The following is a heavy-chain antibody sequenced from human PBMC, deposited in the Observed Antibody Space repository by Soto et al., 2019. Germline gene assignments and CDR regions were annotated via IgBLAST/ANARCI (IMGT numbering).Heavy chain of an antibody. V-gene: IGHV4-59*08. J-gene: IGHJ3*02. D-gene: IGHD6-13*01. CDR3: ARQAAGRHLVAFDI. CDR2: IYYSGST. Sequence: ALEIMSLTCTVSGGSISSYCWSWIRHPPGKGLEWIGYIYYSGSTNYNPSLKSRVTISVDTSKNQFSLKLSSVTAADTAVYYCARQAAGRHLVAFDIWGQGTMVTVSS. CDR1: GGSISSYC.